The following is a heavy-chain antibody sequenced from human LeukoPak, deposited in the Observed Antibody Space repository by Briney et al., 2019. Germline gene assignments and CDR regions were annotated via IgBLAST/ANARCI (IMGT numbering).Heavy chain of an antibody. CDR2: IYTSGST. CDR3: ARVAMIVVATGWYFDL. J-gene: IGHJ2*01. Sequence: SETLSLTCTVSGGSISSGSYYWSWIRQPAGKGLEWIGRIYTSGSTNYNPSLKSRVTISVDTSKNQFSLKLSSVTAADTAVYYCARVAMIVVATGWYFDLWGRGTLVTVSS. V-gene: IGHV4-61*02. CDR1: GGSISSGSYY. D-gene: IGHD3-22*01.